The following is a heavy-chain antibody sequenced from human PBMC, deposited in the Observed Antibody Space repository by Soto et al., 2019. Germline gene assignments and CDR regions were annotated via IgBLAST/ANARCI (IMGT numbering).Heavy chain of an antibody. J-gene: IGHJ4*02. CDR3: EREQPSIAYYFDS. Sequence: GSLRLSCAASGFTFSDYSMNWVRQAPGKGLEWVSSITSSSTYIYYADSVEGRFTISRDNAKKSLYLQMNGLTAEDTAVYYCEREQPSIAYYFDSWGQGT. V-gene: IGHV3-21*01. CDR1: GFTFSDYS. CDR2: ITSSSTYI. D-gene: IGHD3-3*02.